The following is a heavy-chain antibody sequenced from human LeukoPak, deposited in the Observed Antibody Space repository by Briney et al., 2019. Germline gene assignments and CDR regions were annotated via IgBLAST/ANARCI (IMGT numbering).Heavy chain of an antibody. CDR2: VDHSGHNT. V-gene: IGHV3-23*01. CDR1: GFIFTTYA. Sequence: GSLRLSCAASGFIFTTYAMCWVRQAPGKGLEWVATVDHSGHNTHYVDAVTGRFTISRDDSKSTLFLHMNSLRADDTAVYYCARDVGVVMYDYWGRGTLVTVSS. J-gene: IGHJ4*02. D-gene: IGHD3-3*01. CDR3: ARDVGVVMYDY.